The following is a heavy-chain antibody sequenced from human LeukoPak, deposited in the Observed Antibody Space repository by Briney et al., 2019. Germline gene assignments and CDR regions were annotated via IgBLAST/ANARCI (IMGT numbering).Heavy chain of an antibody. CDR2: INHSGST. CDR3: ARHVRYILTGYYHPFDY. V-gene: IGHV4-34*01. D-gene: IGHD3-9*01. J-gene: IGHJ4*02. Sequence: SETLSLTCAVYGGSFSGYYWSWIRQPPGKGLEWIGEINHSGSTNYNQSLKSRVTISVDTSKNQFSLKLSSVTAADTAVYYCARHVRYILTGYYHPFDYWGQGTLVTVSS. CDR1: GGSFSGYY.